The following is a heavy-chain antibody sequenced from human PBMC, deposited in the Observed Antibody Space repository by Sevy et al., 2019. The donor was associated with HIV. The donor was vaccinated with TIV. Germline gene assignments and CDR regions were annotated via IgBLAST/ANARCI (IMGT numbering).Heavy chain of an antibody. CDR1: GGSINNYY. V-gene: IGHV4-59*01. Sequence: SETLSLTCTVSGGSINNYYWTWIRQPPGKGLEWIGYIYYSGRFKYNPSLKSRVTISVDTSKNRFSLKLSSVTAADTAVYYCARALQNYYYGMDVWGQGTTVTVSS. J-gene: IGHJ6*02. CDR3: ARALQNYYYGMDV. CDR2: IYYSGRF.